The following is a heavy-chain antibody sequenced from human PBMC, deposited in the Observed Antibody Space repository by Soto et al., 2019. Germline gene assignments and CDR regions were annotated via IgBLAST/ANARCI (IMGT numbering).Heavy chain of an antibody. CDR2: IYYSGST. CDR3: ARRPYYYGSGSYWEAYFDY. D-gene: IGHD3-10*01. J-gene: IGHJ4*02. Sequence: TLSLTCTVSGGSISSGGYYWSWIRQHPGKGLEWIGYIYYSGSTYYNPSLKSRVTISVDTSKNQFSLKLSSVTAADTAVYYCARRPYYYGSGSYWEAYFDYWGQGTLVTVSS. V-gene: IGHV4-31*03. CDR1: GGSISSGGYY.